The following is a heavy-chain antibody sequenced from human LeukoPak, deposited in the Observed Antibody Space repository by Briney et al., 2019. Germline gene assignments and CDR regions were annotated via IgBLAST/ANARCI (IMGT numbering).Heavy chain of an antibody. Sequence: GGSLRLSCAASGFTFSSYAMSWVRQAPGNGLQWVSILSGSGGSTYYADSVKGRFTISRDNSKDTLYFQMNSLRAEDTAVYYCAKQCGPYYDSSAYYSDYWGQGTLVTVSS. CDR1: GFTFSSYA. D-gene: IGHD3-22*01. CDR2: LSGSGGST. V-gene: IGHV3-23*01. CDR3: AKQCGPYYDSSAYYSDY. J-gene: IGHJ4*02.